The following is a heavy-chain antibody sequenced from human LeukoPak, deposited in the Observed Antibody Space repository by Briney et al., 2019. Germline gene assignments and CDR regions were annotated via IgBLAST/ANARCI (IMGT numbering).Heavy chain of an antibody. CDR1: GYTFTGYY. D-gene: IGHD2-15*01. V-gene: IGHV1-2*02. CDR2: INPNSGGT. Sequence: ASVKVSCKASGYTFTGYYMHWVRQAPGQGLEWMGWINPNSGGTNYAQKFQGRVTMTRDTPISTAYMGLSRLRSDDTAVYYCARGGDIVVVVAATHTLKLFDYWGQGTLVTVSS. J-gene: IGHJ4*02. CDR3: ARGGDIVVVVAATHTLKLFDY.